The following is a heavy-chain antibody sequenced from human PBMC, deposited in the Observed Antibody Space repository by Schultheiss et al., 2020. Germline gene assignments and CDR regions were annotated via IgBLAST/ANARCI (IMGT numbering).Heavy chain of an antibody. D-gene: IGHD3-9*01. CDR1: GFTFSSYA. CDR2: ISYDGSNK. CDR3: ARGDKYYDILTGYYPPFDY. J-gene: IGHJ4*02. Sequence: GGSLRLSCAASGFTFSSYAMHWVRQAPGKGLEWVAVISYDGSNKYYADSVKGRFTISRDNSKNTLYLQMNSLRAEDTAVYYCARGDKYYDILTGYYPPFDYWGQGTLVTVSS. V-gene: IGHV3-30*04.